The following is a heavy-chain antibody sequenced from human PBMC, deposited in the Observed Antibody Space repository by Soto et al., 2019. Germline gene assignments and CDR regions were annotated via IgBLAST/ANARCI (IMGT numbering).Heavy chain of an antibody. CDR1: GYTFTSYG. CDR2: ISAYNGKT. V-gene: IGHV1-18*01. J-gene: IGHJ6*02. D-gene: IGHD5-12*01. CDR3: ARGGDVNYYHGMDV. Sequence: QVQLVQSGGEVKKPGVSVKLSCTASGYTFTSYGISWVRQAPGQGLEWMGWISAYNGKTNYAQNVQGRVTMTTDTSTRTAYMDLRSLRSDDTAVYYCARGGDVNYYHGMDVWGQGTTVTVSS.